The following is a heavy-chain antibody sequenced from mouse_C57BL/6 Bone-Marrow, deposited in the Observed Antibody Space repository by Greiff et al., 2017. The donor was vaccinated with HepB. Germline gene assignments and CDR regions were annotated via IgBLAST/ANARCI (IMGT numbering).Heavy chain of an antibody. D-gene: IGHD2-2*01. Sequence: VKLVESGPGLVAPSQSLSITCTVSGFSLTSYGVDWVRQSPGKGLEWLGVIWGVGSTNYNSALKSRLSISKDNSKSQVFLKMNSLQTDDTAMYYCASVWLRRGAWFAYWGQGTLVTVSA. CDR2: IWGVGST. J-gene: IGHJ3*01. CDR1: GFSLTSYG. CDR3: ASVWLRRGAWFAY. V-gene: IGHV2-6*01.